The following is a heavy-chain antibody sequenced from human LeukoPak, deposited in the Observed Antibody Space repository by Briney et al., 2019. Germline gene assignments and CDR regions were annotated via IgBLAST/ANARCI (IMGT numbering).Heavy chain of an antibody. J-gene: IGHJ4*02. CDR1: GFTFNDYA. Sequence: PGGSLRLSCAASGFTFNDYAMHWVRQTPGKGLEWVSGINWNGDSIDYVDPVKGRFTISRDNARNSLSLQMNSLRVEDTALYYCAKGYDYGDYLFFDFWGRGTLVTVSS. CDR3: AKGYDYGDYLFFDF. V-gene: IGHV3-9*01. CDR2: INWNGDSI. D-gene: IGHD4-17*01.